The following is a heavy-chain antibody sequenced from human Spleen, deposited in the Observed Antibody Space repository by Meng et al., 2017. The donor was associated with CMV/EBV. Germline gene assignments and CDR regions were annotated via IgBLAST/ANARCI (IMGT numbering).Heavy chain of an antibody. CDR3: ARPSLKYGMDV. J-gene: IGHJ6*02. V-gene: IGHV3-53*05. D-gene: IGHD2-8*01. CDR1: GFTVSSSY. CDR2: IYSGGTT. Sequence: GGSLRLSCAASGFTVSSSYMTWVRQAPGKGLEWVSVIYSGGTTDYADSVKGRFTISRDNSKNTLYLQMNSLRAEDTAVYYCARPSLKYGMDVWGQGTTVTVSS.